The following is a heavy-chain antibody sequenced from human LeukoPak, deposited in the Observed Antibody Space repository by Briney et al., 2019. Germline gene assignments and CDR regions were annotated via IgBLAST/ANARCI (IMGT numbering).Heavy chain of an antibody. Sequence: SETLSLTCTVSGSSISSYYWSWIQQPPGKGLEWIGYIYYSGSTNYNPSLKSRVTISVDTSKNQFSLKLSSVTAADTAVYYCARVTYYYDSSGYYEVGGIDYWGQGTLVTVSS. CDR2: IYYSGST. D-gene: IGHD3-22*01. CDR1: GSSISSYY. J-gene: IGHJ4*02. CDR3: ARVTYYYDSSGYYEVGGIDY. V-gene: IGHV4-59*01.